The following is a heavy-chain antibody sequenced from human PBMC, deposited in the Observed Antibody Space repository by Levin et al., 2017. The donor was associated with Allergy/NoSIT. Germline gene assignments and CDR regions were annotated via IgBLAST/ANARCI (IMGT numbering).Heavy chain of an antibody. V-gene: IGHV1-24*01. D-gene: IGHD3-22*01. CDR1: GYTLTELS. Sequence: GESLKISCKVSGYTLTELSMHWVRQAPGKGLEWMGGFDPEDGETIYAQKFQGRVTMTEDTSTDTAYMELSSLRSEDTAVYYCATEAYDSSGYYVPYWGQGTLVTVSS. CDR2: FDPEDGET. J-gene: IGHJ4*02. CDR3: ATEAYDSSGYYVPY.